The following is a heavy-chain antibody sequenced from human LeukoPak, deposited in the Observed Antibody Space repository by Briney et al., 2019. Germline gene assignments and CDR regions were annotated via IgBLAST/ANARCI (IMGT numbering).Heavy chain of an antibody. CDR1: GFTLSNHW. V-gene: IGHV3-74*01. D-gene: IGHD6-19*01. J-gene: IGHJ4*02. Sequence: GGSLRLSCAASGFTLSNHWMHWARQAPGKGLLWVSRITSDSDGSSTVYADSVRGRFTISRDNAKNTLYLQMNSLRAEDTAVYYCIRSSGWPDYWGQGTLVTVSS. CDR2: ITSDSDGSST. CDR3: IRSSGWPDY.